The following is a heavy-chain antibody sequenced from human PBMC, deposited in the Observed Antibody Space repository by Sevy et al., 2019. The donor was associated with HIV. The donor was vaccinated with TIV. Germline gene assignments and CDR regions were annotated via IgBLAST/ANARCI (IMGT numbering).Heavy chain of an antibody. Sequence: ASVKVSCKASGYIFTSYGISWVRQAPGRGLEWVGWISPYKGTTNYAQKFQGRVTMTTDTSTFTVYMQLRGLSSDDTAIYYCARDRDYDYIWGTFPYRDFWGQGTLVTVSS. CDR3: ARDRDYDYIWGTFPYRDF. CDR1: GYIFTSYG. CDR2: ISPYKGTT. D-gene: IGHD3-16*01. J-gene: IGHJ4*02. V-gene: IGHV1-18*01.